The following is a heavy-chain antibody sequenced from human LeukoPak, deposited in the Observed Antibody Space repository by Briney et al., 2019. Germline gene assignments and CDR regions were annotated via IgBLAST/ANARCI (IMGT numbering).Heavy chain of an antibody. V-gene: IGHV3-30*18. D-gene: IGHD4-17*01. CDR3: AKDYGDGFDY. CDR1: GFTFSSYG. CDR2: ISYDGSNK. J-gene: IGHJ4*02. Sequence: GGSLRLSCAASGFTFSSYGMHWVRQAPGKGLEWVAVISYDGSNKYYADSVKGRFTISRDNSKSTLYLQMNSLRAEDTAVYYCAKDYGDGFDYWGQGTLVTVSS.